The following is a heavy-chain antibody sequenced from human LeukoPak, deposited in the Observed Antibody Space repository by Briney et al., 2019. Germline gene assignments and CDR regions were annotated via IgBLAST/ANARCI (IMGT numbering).Heavy chain of an antibody. CDR3: ARERVEGIVDY. CDR2: IYYSGST. V-gene: IGHV4-59*01. J-gene: IGHJ4*02. Sequence: SETLSLTCAVYGGSFSGFYWSWIRQPPGKGLEWIGYIYYSGSTNYNPSLKSRVTISVDTSKNQFSLKLSSVTAADTAVYYCARERVEGIVDYWGQGTLVTVSS. D-gene: IGHD2-15*01. CDR1: GGSFSGFY.